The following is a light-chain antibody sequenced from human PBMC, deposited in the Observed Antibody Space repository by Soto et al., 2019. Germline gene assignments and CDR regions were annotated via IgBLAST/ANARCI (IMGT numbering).Light chain of an antibody. V-gene: IGKV1-9*01. J-gene: IGKJ1*01. Sequence: DIQMTQSPSSLSASVGDRVTITCRASQGISSYLAWYQQKPGKAPKLLIYAASTLQSGVPSRFSGSGSGTEFTLTINSLQPDDFATYYCQQYHIYSGTFGQGTKVDIK. CDR2: AAS. CDR3: QQYHIYSGT. CDR1: QGISSY.